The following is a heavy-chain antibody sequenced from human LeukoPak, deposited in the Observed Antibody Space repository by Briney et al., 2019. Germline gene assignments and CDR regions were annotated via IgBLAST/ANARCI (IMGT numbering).Heavy chain of an antibody. V-gene: IGHV3-21*01. D-gene: IGHD4-17*01. CDR2: ISSSSSYI. J-gene: IGHJ6*03. CDR3: ARDLNFWATVTTGYYYMDV. CDR1: GFTFSSYS. Sequence: GGSLRLSCAASGFTFSSYSMNWVRQAPGKGLEWVSSISSSSSYIYYADSVKGRFTVSRDNSKNTLYLQMNSLRAEDTAVYYCARDLNFWATVTTGYYYMDVWGKGTTVTVSS.